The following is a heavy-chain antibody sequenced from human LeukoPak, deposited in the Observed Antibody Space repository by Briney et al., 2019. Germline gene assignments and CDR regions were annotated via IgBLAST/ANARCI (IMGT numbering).Heavy chain of an antibody. Sequence: GGSLRLSCAASGFTFSNYNMNWVRQTPGKGLEWVSSITRGSIYTFYADSVEGRSTISRDNAKNSLSLQINSLRAEDTAVYYCARDPYNGSYGDDYYYYMDVWGKGTTVTISS. CDR1: GFTFSNYN. J-gene: IGHJ6*03. CDR2: ITRGSIYT. CDR3: ARDPYNGSYGDDYYYYMDV. D-gene: IGHD1-26*01. V-gene: IGHV3-21*01.